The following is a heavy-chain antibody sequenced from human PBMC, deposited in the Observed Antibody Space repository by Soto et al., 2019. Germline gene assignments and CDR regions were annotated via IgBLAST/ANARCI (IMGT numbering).Heavy chain of an antibody. Sequence: EVQLLESGGGLVQPGGSLRLSCAASGFTFGSYGMIWVRQGPGKGLEWVSGISGTGYSTNYADSVKGRFTISRDNSKNTLYLHMNSLRAEDTAVYYCAKVSHKNLVLWYFDSWGQGTLVPVSS. CDR1: GFTFGSYG. V-gene: IGHV3-23*01. D-gene: IGHD6-6*01. CDR2: ISGTGYST. CDR3: AKVSHKNLVLWYFDS. J-gene: IGHJ4*02.